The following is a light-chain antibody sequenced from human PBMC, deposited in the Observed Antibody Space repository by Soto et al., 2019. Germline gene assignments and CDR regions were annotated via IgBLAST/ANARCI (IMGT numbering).Light chain of an antibody. V-gene: IGLV1-40*01. CDR1: AGYD. CDR3: QSYDGRLPAVV. J-gene: IGLJ2*01. Sequence: QSVLTQPPSVSGAPGQRVTISCTGAGYDVHWYQQLPGTAPKLLIQGNTNRPSGVPDRFSGSKSGTSASLAITGLQAEDEADYYCQSYDGRLPAVVFGGGTKLTVL. CDR2: GNT.